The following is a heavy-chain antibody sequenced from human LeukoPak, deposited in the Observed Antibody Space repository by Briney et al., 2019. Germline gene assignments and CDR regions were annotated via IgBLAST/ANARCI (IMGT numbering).Heavy chain of an antibody. CDR1: GGTFSSYA. J-gene: IGHJ4*02. CDR2: IIPILGIA. D-gene: IGHD1-26*01. V-gene: IGHV1-69*04. CDR3: ASDTKGATTFDY. Sequence: SVKVSCKASGGTFSSYAISWVRQAPGQGLEWMGRIIPILGIANYAQKFQGRVTITADKSTSTAYMELSSLRSEDTAVYYCASDTKGATTFDYWGQGTLVTVSS.